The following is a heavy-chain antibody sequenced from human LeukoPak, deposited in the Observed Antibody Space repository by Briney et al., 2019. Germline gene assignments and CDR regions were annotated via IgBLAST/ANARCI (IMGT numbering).Heavy chain of an antibody. CDR3: ARDSSGSYLGDYYYYYGMDV. D-gene: IGHD1-26*01. Sequence: NAGGSLRLSCAASGFTFSDYYMSWLRQAPGKGLERVSYISSSGSTIYYADSVKGRFTISRDNAKNSLYLQMNSLRAEDTAVYYGARDSSGSYLGDYYYYYGMDVWGQGTTVTVSS. CDR1: GFTFSDYY. J-gene: IGHJ6*02. V-gene: IGHV3-11*01. CDR2: ISSSGSTI.